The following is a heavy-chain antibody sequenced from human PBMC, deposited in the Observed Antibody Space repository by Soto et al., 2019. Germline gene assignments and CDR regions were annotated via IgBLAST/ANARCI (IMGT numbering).Heavy chain of an antibody. J-gene: IGHJ3*01. CDR1: GFTFSSYG. CDR2: ITGNGDDS. CDR3: AERPYCSGPSIYSKPFDV. D-gene: IGHD2-15*01. Sequence: EAQLLESGGGLVRPGGSLRLSCAASGFTFSSYGMTWVRQAQGRGLEWVSSITGNGDDSHCADFVTGRFTISRDNSRATLYLEMNSRTVEDTAAYYLAERPYCSGPSIYSKPFDVWGQVTVVTVSS. V-gene: IGHV3-23*01.